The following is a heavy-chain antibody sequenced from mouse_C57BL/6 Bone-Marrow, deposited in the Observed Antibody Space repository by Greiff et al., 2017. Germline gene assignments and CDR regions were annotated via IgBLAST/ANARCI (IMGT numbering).Heavy chain of an antibody. D-gene: IGHD1-1*01. Sequence: EVQLQQPGPELVKPGASVKISCKASGYTFTDYYMNWVKQSHGKSLEWIGDINPNNGGTSYNQKFKGKATLTVDKSSSTAYMELRSLTSEDSAVYYCANYNGSYWYFDVWGTGTTVTVSS. V-gene: IGHV1-26*01. CDR3: ANYNGSYWYFDV. CDR2: INPNNGGT. CDR1: GYTFTDYY. J-gene: IGHJ1*03.